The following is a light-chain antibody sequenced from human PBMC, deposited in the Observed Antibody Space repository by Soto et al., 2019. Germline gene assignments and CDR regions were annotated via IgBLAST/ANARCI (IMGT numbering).Light chain of an antibody. J-gene: IGKJ4*01. Sequence: IVLTQSPGTLSLSPGERVTLSCRASQSIDSNFFAWYQQKPGLAPRLIMYNGSRRAGGTPNRFSGSGSGSDIDLTISRRDPEDFAVYYCQQYGSLVPGLTFGGGTKVEIK. CDR3: QQYGSLVPGLT. CDR1: QSIDSNF. CDR2: NGS. V-gene: IGKV3-20*01.